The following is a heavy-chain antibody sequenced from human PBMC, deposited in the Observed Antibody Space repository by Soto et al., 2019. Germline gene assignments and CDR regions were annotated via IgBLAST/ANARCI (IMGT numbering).Heavy chain of an antibody. CDR1: GFTFNTAW. V-gene: IGHV3-15*01. J-gene: IGHJ4*02. CDR2: SKGKPDGGTT. CDR3: TAGAPCNY. Sequence: EVQLVESGGGLVKPGGSLRLSCAASGFTFNTAWLTWVRQAPGKGLEWVGRSKGKPDGGTTDYAAPVEGRFTISRDDSQNTLFLQMNSLKTEDTAVYYCTAGAPCNYWGPGTMVTVSS. D-gene: IGHD3-16*01.